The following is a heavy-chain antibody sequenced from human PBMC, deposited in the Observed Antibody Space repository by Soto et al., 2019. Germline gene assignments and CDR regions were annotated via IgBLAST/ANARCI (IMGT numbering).Heavy chain of an antibody. Sequence: PGGSLRLSFAASGFTFSSSKMYWVRQAPGKGLEWISYIHPGGQTIFYAESVKGRFTISRDNAKHSVYLQMNSLRAEDTAVYYCARRGSRWGRGTKVTVSS. V-gene: IGHV3-48*03. J-gene: IGHJ3*01. CDR3: ARRGSR. D-gene: IGHD2-15*01. CDR1: GFTFSSSK. CDR2: IHPGGQTI.